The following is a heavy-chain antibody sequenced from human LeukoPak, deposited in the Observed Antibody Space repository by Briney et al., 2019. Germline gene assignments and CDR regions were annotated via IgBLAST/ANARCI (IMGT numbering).Heavy chain of an antibody. CDR3: ARANYASGSYSQYFDN. D-gene: IGHD3-10*01. CDR2: ISSSSSYI. CDR1: GFTFSNAW. V-gene: IGHV3-21*01. J-gene: IGHJ4*02. Sequence: GGSLRLSCAASGFTFSNAWMSWVRQAPGKGLEWVSSISSSSSYIYYADSVKGRFTISRDNAKNSLYLQMNSLRAEDTAVYYCARANYASGSYSQYFDNWGQGTLVTVSS.